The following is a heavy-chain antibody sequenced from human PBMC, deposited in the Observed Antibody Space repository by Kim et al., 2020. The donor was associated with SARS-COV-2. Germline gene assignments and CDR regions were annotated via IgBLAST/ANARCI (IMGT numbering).Heavy chain of an antibody. J-gene: IGHJ6*02. CDR1: GFTFSSYW. Sequence: GGSLRLSCAASGFTFSSYWMSWVRQAPGKGLEWVANIKQDGSEKYYVDSVKGRFTISRDNAKNSLYLQMNSLRAEDTAVYYCARDLVIGDGWYYGMDVWGQGTTVTVSS. CDR3: ARDLVIGDGWYYGMDV. V-gene: IGHV3-7*01. D-gene: IGHD6-19*01. CDR2: IKQDGSEK.